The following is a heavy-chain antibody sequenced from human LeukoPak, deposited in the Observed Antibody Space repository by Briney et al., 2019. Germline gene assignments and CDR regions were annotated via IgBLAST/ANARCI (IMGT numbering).Heavy chain of an antibody. J-gene: IGHJ4*02. CDR2: INPNSGGT. Sequence: GASVKVSCKASGYTFTGYYMHWVRQAPGQGLEWMGWINPNSGGTNYAQKFQGRVTMTRDTSISTAYMELSRLRSDDTAVYYCARDLYDSSGYSPFDYWGQGTLVTVSS. CDR1: GYTFTGYY. CDR3: ARDLYDSSGYSPFDY. V-gene: IGHV1-2*02. D-gene: IGHD3-22*01.